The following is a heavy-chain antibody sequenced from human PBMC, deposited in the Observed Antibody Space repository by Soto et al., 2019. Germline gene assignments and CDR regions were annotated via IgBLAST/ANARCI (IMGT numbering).Heavy chain of an antibody. J-gene: IGHJ3*02. CDR3: VGFSAADNLFDDAFDI. CDR2: ISGSGGST. V-gene: IGHV3-23*01. Sequence: EVQLLESGGGLVQPGGSLRLSCAASGFTFSSYAMSWVRQAPGKGLEWVSAISGSGGSTYYADSVKGRFTISRDNSKNTLYLQMNSLRAEDTAVYYCVGFSAADNLFDDAFDIWGQGTMVTVSS. D-gene: IGHD6-13*01. CDR1: GFTFSSYA.